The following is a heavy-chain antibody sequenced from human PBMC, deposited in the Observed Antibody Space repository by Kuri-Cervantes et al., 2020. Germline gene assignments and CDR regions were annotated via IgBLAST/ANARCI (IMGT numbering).Heavy chain of an antibody. V-gene: IGHV1-69*06. D-gene: IGHD5-12*01. J-gene: IGHJ4*02. CDR1: GGTFNNYA. Sequence: SVKVSCKASGGTFNNYAISWVRQAPGQGLEWMGGIIPFFGTPKYVEKFKGRVTITADKSTSTTYMELSSLRSEDTAVYYCARSWNGYALEFDYWGQGTLVTVSS. CDR2: IIPFFGTP. CDR3: ARSWNGYALEFDY.